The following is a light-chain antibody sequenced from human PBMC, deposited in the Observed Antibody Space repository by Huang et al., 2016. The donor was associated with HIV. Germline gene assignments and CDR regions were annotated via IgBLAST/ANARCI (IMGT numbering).Light chain of an antibody. V-gene: IGKV1-5*03. CDR1: QSISSW. J-gene: IGKJ2*01. CDR2: KAS. Sequence: DIQMTQSPSTLSASVGDRVTITCRASQSISSWLAVYQQKPGKAPKLLIYKASSLESGVPSRFSGSGSGTEFTLTISSLQPDDFATYYCQQYNSYSRTFGQGTKLEIK. CDR3: QQYNSYSRT.